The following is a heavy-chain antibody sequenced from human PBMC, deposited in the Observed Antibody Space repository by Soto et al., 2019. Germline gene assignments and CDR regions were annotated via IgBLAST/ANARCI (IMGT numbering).Heavy chain of an antibody. CDR1: GYTFTSYQ. J-gene: IGHJ6*02. CDR2: IKPSGGST. CDR3: ARSSSPGVVRYCYWLTSSGMDV. Sequence: QVQLVQSEAEAKKQGASVTFSCKSTGYTFTSYQQHSGRQAPGQGLELLGIIKPSGGSTSYAQKIQGRVTMTRDTITRAVYMELGCMRSEDPAVYYCARSSSPGVVRYCYWLTSSGMDVWGQGTTVTVSS. D-gene: IGHD3-9*01. V-gene: IGHV1-46*01.